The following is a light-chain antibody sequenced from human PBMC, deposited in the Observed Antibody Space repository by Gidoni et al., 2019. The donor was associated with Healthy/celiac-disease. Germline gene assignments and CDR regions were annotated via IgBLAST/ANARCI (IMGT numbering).Light chain of an antibody. J-gene: IGKJ4*01. V-gene: IGKV1-5*01. Sequence: DIQMTQSPSTLSASVGDRVTITCRASQSISSWLAWYQQKPGKAPKLLIYDASSLESGVPSRFSGSGSGTEFTLTISSLQPDDFATYYCQQYISYLLTFGGXTKVEIK. CDR3: QQYISYLLT. CDR2: DAS. CDR1: QSISSW.